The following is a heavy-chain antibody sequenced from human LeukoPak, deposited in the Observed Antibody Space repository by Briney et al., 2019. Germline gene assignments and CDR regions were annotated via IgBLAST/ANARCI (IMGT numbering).Heavy chain of an antibody. Sequence: SETLSLTCTVSGGSISSDNYFWGWIRQPPGKGLEWIGSIYYSGITYYNPSLKSRVSISVDTSKNQFSLRLSSVTAADTAMYYCARKNTGWSAIDFWGQGTLVTVSS. CDR2: IYYSGIT. V-gene: IGHV4-39*01. CDR1: GGSISSDNYF. J-gene: IGHJ4*02. D-gene: IGHD6-19*01. CDR3: ARKNTGWSAIDF.